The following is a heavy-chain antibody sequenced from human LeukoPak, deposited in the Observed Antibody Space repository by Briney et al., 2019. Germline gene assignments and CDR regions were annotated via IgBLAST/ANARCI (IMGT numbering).Heavy chain of an antibody. CDR2: ISGSGGST. J-gene: IGHJ4*02. D-gene: IGHD6-13*01. Sequence: GGSLRLSCAASGFTFSSYAMSWVRQAPGKGLEWVSAISGSGGSTYFADSVKGRFTISRDNSKNTLYLQMNSLRAEDTAVYYCARAYSSSWYDYWGQGTLVTVSS. CDR3: ARAYSSSWYDY. V-gene: IGHV3-23*01. CDR1: GFTFSSYA.